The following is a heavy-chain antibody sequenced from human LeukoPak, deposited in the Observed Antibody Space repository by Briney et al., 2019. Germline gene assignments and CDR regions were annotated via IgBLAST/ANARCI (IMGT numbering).Heavy chain of an antibody. D-gene: IGHD2-2*02. Sequence: ASVKVSCKASAYTFSSQYLHWVRQAPGQGLEWMGIIDPSGGTTTYAQNFQGRVIMTRDTSTSTVYMELSSLRSEDTAVYYCAKEKIPVIAFDIWGQGTMVTVSS. CDR2: IDPSGGTT. CDR3: AKEKIPVIAFDI. CDR1: AYTFSSQY. V-gene: IGHV1-46*01. J-gene: IGHJ3*02.